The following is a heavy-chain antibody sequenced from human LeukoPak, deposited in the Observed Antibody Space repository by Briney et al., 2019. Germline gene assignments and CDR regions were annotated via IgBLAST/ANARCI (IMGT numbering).Heavy chain of an antibody. Sequence: PGGSLRLSCAASGFTFSSFSMNWVRQAPGKGLEWVSYISSSSSTIYYADSVKGRFTISRDNAKNSLYLQMNSLRAEDTAVYYCASENLGYSGSYYVFDYWGQGTLVTVSS. V-gene: IGHV3-48*01. J-gene: IGHJ4*02. CDR3: ASENLGYSGSYYVFDY. CDR2: ISSSSSTI. CDR1: GFTFSSFS. D-gene: IGHD1-26*01.